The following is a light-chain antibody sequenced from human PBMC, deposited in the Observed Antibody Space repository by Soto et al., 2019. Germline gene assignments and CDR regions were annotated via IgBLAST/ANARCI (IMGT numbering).Light chain of an antibody. CDR3: SSYTSSSTWV. CDR2: EAS. J-gene: IGLJ3*02. V-gene: IGLV2-14*02. Sequence: QSALTQPASVSGSPGQSITISCTGIGNDVGTYNLVSWYQHHPGKAPKLIIYEASKRPSGVPNRFSGSKSGNTASLTISGLHAEDEADYYCSSYTSSSTWVFGGGTKLTVL. CDR1: GNDVGTYNL.